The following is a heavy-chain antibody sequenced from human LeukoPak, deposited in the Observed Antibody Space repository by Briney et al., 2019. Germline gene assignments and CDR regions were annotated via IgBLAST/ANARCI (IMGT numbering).Heavy chain of an antibody. Sequence: GGSLRLSCAASGFTFDDYGMSWVRQAPGKGLEWVSGINWNGGSTGYADSVKGRFTISRYNAKNSLYLQMNSLRAEDTALYYCARGTYYDFWSGYPDFDYWGQGTLVTVSS. V-gene: IGHV3-20*04. CDR1: GFTFDDYG. CDR2: INWNGGST. J-gene: IGHJ4*02. CDR3: ARGTYYDFWSGYPDFDY. D-gene: IGHD3-3*01.